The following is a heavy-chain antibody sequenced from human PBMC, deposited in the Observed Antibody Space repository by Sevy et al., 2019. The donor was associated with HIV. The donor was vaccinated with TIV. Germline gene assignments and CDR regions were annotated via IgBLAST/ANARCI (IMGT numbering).Heavy chain of an antibody. Sequence: GGSLRLSCAASGFTFSAYGMHWVRQAPGKGLEWVAFIRYDGSNQFYADSVKGRLTISRDNAKNSLYLQMNSLRAEDTAVYYCARGYCTGGVCSYIGGDFDYWGQGTLVTVSS. CDR3: ARGYCTGGVCSYIGGDFDY. CDR1: GFTFSAYG. J-gene: IGHJ4*02. V-gene: IGHV3-30*02. D-gene: IGHD2-8*02. CDR2: IRYDGSNQ.